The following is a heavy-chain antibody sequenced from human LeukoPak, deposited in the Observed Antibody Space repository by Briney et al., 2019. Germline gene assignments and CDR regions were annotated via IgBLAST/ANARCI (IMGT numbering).Heavy chain of an antibody. J-gene: IGHJ4*02. V-gene: IGHV3-48*03. Sequence: GGSLRLSCATSGFTFSNYEMNWVRQTPGKGLEGVSYISDNGRTSYYADSVKGRSTISRDNANDSLYLQMNSLRVEDTSVYYCARARIAAPLLDYWGQGTLVTVSS. CDR3: ARARIAAPLLDY. D-gene: IGHD6-13*01. CDR1: GFTFSNYE. CDR2: ISDNGRTS.